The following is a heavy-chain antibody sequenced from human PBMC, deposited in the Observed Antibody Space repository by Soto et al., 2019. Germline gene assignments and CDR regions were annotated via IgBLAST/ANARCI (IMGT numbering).Heavy chain of an antibody. J-gene: IGHJ3*02. CDR2: ISNSGSII. D-gene: IGHD3-22*01. Sequence: QVQLVESGGGLVKPGGSLRLSCAASGFTFSDYYMSWIRQAPGKGLEWISYISNSGSIIYYVDSVKGRFTISRDNAKNSRYLQMNSLRVDDTAVYFCARDGDYYESGGYFLRDAFDIWGRGTMVTVSS. CDR3: ARDGDYYESGGYFLRDAFDI. V-gene: IGHV3-11*01. CDR1: GFTFSDYY.